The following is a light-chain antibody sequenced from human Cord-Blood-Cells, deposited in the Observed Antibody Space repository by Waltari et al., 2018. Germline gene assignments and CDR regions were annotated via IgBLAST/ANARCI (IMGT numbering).Light chain of an antibody. J-gene: IGKJ2*01. V-gene: IGKV1-5*01. CDR1: QSISSW. Sequence: DIQMTPSPSTLFASVGDKVNITCRASQSISSWLAWYQQKPGKAPKLLIYDASSLESGVPSRFSGSGSGTEFTLTISSLQPDDFATYYCQQYNSYSVTFGQGTKLEIK. CDR3: QQYNSYSVT. CDR2: DAS.